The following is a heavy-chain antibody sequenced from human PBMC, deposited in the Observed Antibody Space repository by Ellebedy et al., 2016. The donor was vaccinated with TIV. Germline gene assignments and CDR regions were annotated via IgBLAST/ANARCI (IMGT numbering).Heavy chain of an antibody. Sequence: PGGSLRLSCVASGFTFSSYSMNWVRQAPGKGLEWVSSISSSSSYIYYADSVKGRFTISRDNAKNSLYLQMNSLRAEDTAVYYCARDLSRKGYSSGWYQYNYYYYGMDVWGQGTTVTVSS. CDR3: ARDLSRKGYSSGWYQYNYYYYGMDV. J-gene: IGHJ6*02. CDR2: ISSSSSYI. V-gene: IGHV3-21*01. CDR1: GFTFSSYS. D-gene: IGHD6-19*01.